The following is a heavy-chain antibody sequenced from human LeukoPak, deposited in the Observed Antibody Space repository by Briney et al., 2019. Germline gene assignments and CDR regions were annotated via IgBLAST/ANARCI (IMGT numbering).Heavy chain of an antibody. CDR3: ATAPSYYYDSSGYTDY. CDR2: FDPEDGET. CDR1: GYTFTGYY. J-gene: IGHJ4*02. V-gene: IGHV1-24*01. D-gene: IGHD3-22*01. Sequence: ASVKVSCKASGYTFTGYYMHWVRQAPGKGLEWMGGFDPEDGETIYAQKFQGRVTMTEDTSTDTAYMELSSLRSEDTAVHYCATAPSYYYDSSGYTDYWGQGTLVTVSS.